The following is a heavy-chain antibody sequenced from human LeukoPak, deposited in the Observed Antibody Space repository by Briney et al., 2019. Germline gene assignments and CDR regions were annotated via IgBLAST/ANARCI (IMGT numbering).Heavy chain of an antibody. J-gene: IGHJ4*02. CDR2: IYYSGST. CDR3: ARCSGTSYDSSGYLDY. CDR1: GGSISSSDYY. V-gene: IGHV4-39*07. Sequence: SETLSLTCSVSGGSISSSDYYWGWIRQPPGKGLEWIGSIYYSGSTYYNPSLKSRVIISVDTSKNQFSLKLSSVIAADTAVYYCARCSGTSYDSSGYLDYWGQGTLVTVSS. D-gene: IGHD3-22*01.